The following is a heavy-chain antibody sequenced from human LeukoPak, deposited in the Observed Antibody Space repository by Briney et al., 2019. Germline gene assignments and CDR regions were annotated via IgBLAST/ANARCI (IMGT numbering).Heavy chain of an antibody. CDR1: GGSISVYY. CDR2: IYHSGSA. D-gene: IGHD3-10*01. J-gene: IGHJ4*02. CDR3: ARDRFGRYFDF. V-gene: IGHV4-59*01. Sequence: SETLSLTCTVSGGSISVYYWSWLRQPPGQGLEWIAYIYHSGSANYNPSLKSRVTISVDTSKNQFSLTLNSVTAADTAVYYCARDRFGRYFDFWGQGTLVTVSS.